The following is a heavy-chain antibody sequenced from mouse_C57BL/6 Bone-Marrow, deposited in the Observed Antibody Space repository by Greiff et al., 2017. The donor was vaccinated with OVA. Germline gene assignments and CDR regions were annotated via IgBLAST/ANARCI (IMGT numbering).Heavy chain of an antibody. CDR1: GFTFSDYY. V-gene: IGHV5-12*01. J-gene: IGHJ3*01. Sequence: EVKVVESGGGLVQPGGSLKLSCAASGFTFSDYYMYWVRQTPEKRLEWVAYISNGGGSPYYPDTVKGRFTISRDNAKNTLYLQMSRLKSEDTAMYYCARPFYYGNSAWFAYWGQGTLVTVSA. CDR2: ISNGGGSP. CDR3: ARPFYYGNSAWFAY. D-gene: IGHD2-1*01.